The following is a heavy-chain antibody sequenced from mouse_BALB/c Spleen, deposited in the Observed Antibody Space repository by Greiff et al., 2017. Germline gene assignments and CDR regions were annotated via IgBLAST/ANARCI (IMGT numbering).Heavy chain of an antibody. J-gene: IGHJ2*01. CDR2: ISSGSSTI. Sequence: EVQRVESGGGLVKPGGSRKLSCAASGFTFSSFGMHWVRQAPEKGLAWVAYISSGSSTIYYADTVKGRFTISRDNPKNTLFLQMTSLRSEDTAMYYCARSYGNYDGYFDYWGQGTTLTVSS. CDR3: ARSYGNYDGYFDY. V-gene: IGHV5-17*02. D-gene: IGHD2-1*01. CDR1: GFTFSSFG.